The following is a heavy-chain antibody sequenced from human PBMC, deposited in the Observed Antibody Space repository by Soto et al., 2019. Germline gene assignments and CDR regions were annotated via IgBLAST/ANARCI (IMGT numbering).Heavy chain of an antibody. CDR3: ARDYSSYGPFDD. V-gene: IGHV3-48*01. D-gene: IGHD5-18*01. CDR1: GFTFSSYS. Sequence: GGSLRLSCAASGFTFSSYSMNWVRQAPGKGLEWVSYISSSSSTIYYADSVKGRFTISRDKAKNSLYLQMNSLRAEDTAVHYCARDYSSYGPFDDWGQGTLVTVSS. CDR2: ISSSSSTI. J-gene: IGHJ4*02.